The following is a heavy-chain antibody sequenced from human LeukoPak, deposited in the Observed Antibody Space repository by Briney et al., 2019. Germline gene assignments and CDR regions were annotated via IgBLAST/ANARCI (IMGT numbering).Heavy chain of an antibody. CDR3: ARGSSGWYMDV. CDR2: IWYDGSNK. D-gene: IGHD6-19*01. J-gene: IGHJ6*02. Sequence: GGSLRLSCAASGFPFSSYGMHWVRQAPGKGLEWVAVIWYDGSNKYYADSVKGRFTISRDNSKNTLYLQMNSLRAEDTAVYYCARGSSGWYMDVWGQGTTVTVSS. V-gene: IGHV3-33*01. CDR1: GFPFSSYG.